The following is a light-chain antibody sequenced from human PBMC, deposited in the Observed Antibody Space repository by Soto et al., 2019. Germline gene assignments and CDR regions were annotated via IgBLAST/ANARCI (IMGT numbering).Light chain of an antibody. CDR2: AAS. CDR3: QKYNNWPQLT. V-gene: IGKV1-39*02. Sequence: DIQVTQSPSSLSASVGDRVTITCRASQSITKYLNWYQQKPGKAPKLLIYAASSLQSGVPSRFSGSGSGTEFTLTISSLQSEDFAVYYCQKYNNWPQLTFGGGTKGDIK. CDR1: QSITKY. J-gene: IGKJ4*01.